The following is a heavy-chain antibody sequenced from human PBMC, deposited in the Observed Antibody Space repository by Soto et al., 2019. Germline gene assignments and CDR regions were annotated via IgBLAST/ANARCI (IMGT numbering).Heavy chain of an antibody. CDR2: ISAYNGNT. CDR1: GYTFTSYG. V-gene: IGHV1-18*01. J-gene: IGHJ6*02. Sequence: ASVKVSCKASGYTFTSYGISWVRQAPGQGLEWMGWISAYNGNTNYAQKLQGRVTMTTDTSTSTAYLELRSLRAEVTAVYYCAKDLGYYYYGMDVWGQGTTVTVSS. CDR3: AKDLGYYYYGMDV.